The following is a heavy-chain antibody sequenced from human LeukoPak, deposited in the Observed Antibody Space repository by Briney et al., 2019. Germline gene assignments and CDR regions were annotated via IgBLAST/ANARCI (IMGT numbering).Heavy chain of an antibody. Sequence: GGSLRLSCAASGFTLSDYWMNWVRQVPGKGPVWVSHISPDGRNIAYADSVKGRFTISRDGAKNTLYLQMNSLRVEDTAVYYCVRDGGGTTPYDCWGQGSLVTVSS. D-gene: IGHD1-7*01. CDR3: VRDGGGTTPYDC. V-gene: IGHV3-74*01. CDR1: GFTLSDYW. J-gene: IGHJ4*02. CDR2: ISPDGRNI.